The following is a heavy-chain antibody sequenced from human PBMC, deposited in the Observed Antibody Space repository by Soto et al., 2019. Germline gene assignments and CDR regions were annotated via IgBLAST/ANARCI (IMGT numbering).Heavy chain of an antibody. CDR1: GFSFNNYW. CDR2: INDQGGSP. D-gene: IGHD6-13*01. J-gene: IGHJ4*02. Sequence: PGGSLRLSCAASGFSFNNYWMHWVRQAPGKGLVWVSRINDQGGSPSYADSVKGRFTISRDNAKNAIFLQMTSLRVDDTALYYCAKGRGEIAAAGNYFDYWGQGTLVTVSS. V-gene: IGHV3-74*01. CDR3: AKGRGEIAAAGNYFDY.